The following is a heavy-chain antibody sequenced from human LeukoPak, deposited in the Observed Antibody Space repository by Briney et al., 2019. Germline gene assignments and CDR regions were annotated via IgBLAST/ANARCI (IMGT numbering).Heavy chain of an antibody. D-gene: IGHD1-1*01. V-gene: IGHV3-48*04. J-gene: IGHJ4*02. CDR3: AKGSPGGTNFFPFDY. CDR1: GFTFSSYS. CDR2: ISSSSSTI. Sequence: PGGSLRLSCAASGFTFSSYSMNWVRQAPGKGLEWVSYISSSSSTIYYADSVKGRFTISRDNAKNSLYLQMNSLRAEDTAVYYCAKGSPGGTNFFPFDYWGQGTLVTVSS.